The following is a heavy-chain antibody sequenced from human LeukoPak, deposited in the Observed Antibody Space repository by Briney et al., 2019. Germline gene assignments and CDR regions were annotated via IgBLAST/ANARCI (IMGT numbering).Heavy chain of an antibody. CDR3: ARDRPHNWFDP. CDR2: INNDGSYA. V-gene: IGHV3-74*01. Sequence: GGSLTLSCAASGIAFSNHWMHWVRHAPGKGLEWVSWINNDGSYAVYADSVRARFTISRDNAKDTLYLQMNSLRPEDTAVYYCARDRPHNWFDPWGQGTLVTVSS. CDR1: GIAFSNHW. J-gene: IGHJ5*02.